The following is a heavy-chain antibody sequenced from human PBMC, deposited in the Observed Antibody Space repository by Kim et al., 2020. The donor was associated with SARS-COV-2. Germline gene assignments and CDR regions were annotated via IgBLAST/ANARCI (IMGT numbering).Heavy chain of an antibody. CDR3: AKDVVGASGGMDV. D-gene: IGHD1-26*01. J-gene: IGHJ6*02. V-gene: IGHV3-23*01. Sequence: YADAVKGRFTISRDNSKNTLYLQMNSLRAEDTAVYYCAKDVVGASGGMDVWGQGTTVTVSS.